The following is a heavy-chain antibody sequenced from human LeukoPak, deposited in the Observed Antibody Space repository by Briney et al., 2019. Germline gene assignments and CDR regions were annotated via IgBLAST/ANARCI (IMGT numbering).Heavy chain of an antibody. CDR2: VNPSGGYT. V-gene: IGHV1-46*01. CDR3: ATVYGPFDY. D-gene: IGHD2/OR15-2a*01. CDR1: GYRFTNYY. J-gene: IGHJ4*02. Sequence: ALVKVSCKASGYRFTNYYIHWVRQAPGQGLEWIGLVNPSGGYTSYAQKFQGRVTMTRDTSTSTAFLELSSLRSEDTAVYYCATVYGPFDYWGQGTLVTVSS.